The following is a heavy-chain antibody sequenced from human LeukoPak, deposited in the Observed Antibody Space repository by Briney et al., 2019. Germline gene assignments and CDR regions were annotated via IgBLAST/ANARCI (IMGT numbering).Heavy chain of an antibody. CDR1: GFTFSSYG. Sequence: PGGSLTLSCAASGFTFSSYGMHWVRQAPGKGLEWVAFIRYNGSNKYYADSVKGRFTISRDNCKNTPYLQMNSLRAEDTAVYYCAKDARRASYCGGDCYSNFVYCGEGGLVSASS. CDR3: AKDARRASYCGGDCYSNFVY. V-gene: IGHV3-30*02. D-gene: IGHD2-21*01. J-gene: IGHJ4*02. CDR2: IRYNGSNK.